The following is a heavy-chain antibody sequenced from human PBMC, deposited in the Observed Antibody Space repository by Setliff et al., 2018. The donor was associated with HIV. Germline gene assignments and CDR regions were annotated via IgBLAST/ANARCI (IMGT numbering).Heavy chain of an antibody. CDR3: ARQLAVADYFDY. D-gene: IGHD6-19*01. J-gene: IGHJ4*02. Sequence: SETMSLTCAVSGYSISRGYYWGWIRQHPGKGLEWIGSIYHSGSTYSHPSLKSRVTISVDTSKKPFSLKLSSVTAADTAVYYCARQLAVADYFDYWGQGTLVTVSS. CDR1: GYSISRGYY. V-gene: IGHV4-38-2*01. CDR2: IYHSGST.